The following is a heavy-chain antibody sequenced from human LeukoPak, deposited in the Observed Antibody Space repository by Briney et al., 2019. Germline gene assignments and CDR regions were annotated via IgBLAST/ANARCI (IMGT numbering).Heavy chain of an antibody. Sequence: GGSLRLACAASGFTFSDYSMTWVRQAPGKALEWVSSISGNSFHIYYADSVKGRFTISRDNAYTSLYLQLNSLRAEDTAVYYSASGTIVGARGADNWGQGTLVTVSS. CDR3: ASGTIVGARGADN. CDR2: ISGNSFHI. D-gene: IGHD1-26*01. CDR1: GFTFSDYS. V-gene: IGHV3-21*01. J-gene: IGHJ4*02.